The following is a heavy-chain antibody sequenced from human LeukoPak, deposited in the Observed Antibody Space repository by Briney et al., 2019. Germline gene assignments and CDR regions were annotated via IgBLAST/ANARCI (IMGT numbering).Heavy chain of an antibody. CDR2: IWYDGSNK. J-gene: IGHJ4*02. Sequence: PGGSLRLSCAASGFIFKTYAMHWVRQAPGKGLEWVTMIWYDGSNKYYGDSVKGRFTISRDNAKKSLYLQMNSLRDEDTAVYYCARDRHTAAGGSCFDSWGQGTLVTVSS. V-gene: IGHV3-33*01. CDR3: ARDRHTAAGGSCFDS. D-gene: IGHD6-13*01. CDR1: GFIFKTYA.